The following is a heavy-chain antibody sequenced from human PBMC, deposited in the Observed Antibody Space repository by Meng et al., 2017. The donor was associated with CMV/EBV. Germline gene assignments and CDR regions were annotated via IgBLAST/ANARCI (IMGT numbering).Heavy chain of an antibody. J-gene: IGHJ4*02. Sequence: QLQLQGFGPGMWKPSEPLSLTCTVSGGAISSSSYYWGWLRQPPGKGLEWIGSIYYSGSTYYNPSLKSRVTISVDTSKNQFSLKLSSVTAADTAVYYCARDSAVAGVVDYCGQGTLVTVSS. CDR1: GGAISSSSYY. V-gene: IGHV4-39*07. CDR2: IYYSGST. CDR3: ARDSAVAGVVDY. D-gene: IGHD6-19*01.